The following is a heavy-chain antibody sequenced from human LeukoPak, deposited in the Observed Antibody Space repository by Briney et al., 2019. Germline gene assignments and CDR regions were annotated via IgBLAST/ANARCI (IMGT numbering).Heavy chain of an antibody. V-gene: IGHV1-24*01. J-gene: IGHJ6*02. Sequence: ASVKVSCKASGGTFSSYAISWVRQAPGKGLEWMGGFDPEDGETIYAQKFQGRVTMTEDTSTDTAYMELSSLRSEDTAVYYCATDYYGSGIWGQGTTVTVSS. CDR2: FDPEDGET. CDR1: GGTFSSYA. D-gene: IGHD3-10*01. CDR3: ATDYYGSGI.